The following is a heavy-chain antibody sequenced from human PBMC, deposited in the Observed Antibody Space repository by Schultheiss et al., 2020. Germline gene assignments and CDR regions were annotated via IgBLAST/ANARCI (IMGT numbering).Heavy chain of an antibody. D-gene: IGHD1-26*01. CDR2: LSGSGGST. CDR1: GFTFSSYA. J-gene: IGHJ4*02. CDR3: ARDRVEWGLYHFDS. V-gene: IGHV3-23*01. Sequence: GGSLRLSCAASGFTFSSYAMSWVRQAPGKGLEWVSALSGSGGSTYSADSVKGRFTISRDNSKNTLYLQVNSLRDEDTAVYYCARDRVEWGLYHFDSWGQGTLVTGS.